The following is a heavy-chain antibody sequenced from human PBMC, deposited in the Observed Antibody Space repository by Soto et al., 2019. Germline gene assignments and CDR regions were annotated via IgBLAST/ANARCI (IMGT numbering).Heavy chain of an antibody. V-gene: IGHV4-34*01. Sequence: QVQLQQWGAGLLKPSETLSLNCAVYGGSFSGFYWSWIRQSPGKGLEWIGEINHRGSTNYNPSLKSRVTISVDTSKHQFSLKVNSVTAADTAVYYCARAWGNCRGGSCLNFDYWGQGTLLTVSS. CDR3: ARAWGNCRGGSCLNFDY. CDR2: INHRGST. J-gene: IGHJ4*02. D-gene: IGHD2-15*01. CDR1: GGSFSGFY.